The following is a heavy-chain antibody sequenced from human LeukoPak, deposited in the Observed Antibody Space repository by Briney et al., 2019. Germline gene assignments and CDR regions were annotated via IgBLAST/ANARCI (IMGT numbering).Heavy chain of an antibody. CDR3: AKMQGYFDY. J-gene: IGHJ4*02. CDR1: GFTFTSYA. CDR2: ITGSGGTT. V-gene: IGHV3-23*01. Sequence: GGSLRLSCAASGFTFTSYAMSWVRQAPGKGLEWVSAITGSGGTTYYADFVKGRFTISRDNSKNTLYLQMNGLRVGDTAVYYCAKMQGYFDYWGQGTLVTVSS.